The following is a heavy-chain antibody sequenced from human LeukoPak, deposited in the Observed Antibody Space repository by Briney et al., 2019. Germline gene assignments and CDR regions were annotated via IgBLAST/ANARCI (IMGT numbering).Heavy chain of an antibody. D-gene: IGHD6-13*01. J-gene: IGHJ1*01. CDR3: AKVSSWYSEYFPH. CDR1: GFTFSSYW. V-gene: IGHV3-7*01. Sequence: GGSLRLSCAASGFTFSSYWMSWVRQAPGKGLEWVANIKQDGSEKYYVDSVKGRFTISRDNAKNSLYLQMNSLRAEDTAVYYCAKVSSWYSEYFPHWGQGTLVTVSS. CDR2: IKQDGSEK.